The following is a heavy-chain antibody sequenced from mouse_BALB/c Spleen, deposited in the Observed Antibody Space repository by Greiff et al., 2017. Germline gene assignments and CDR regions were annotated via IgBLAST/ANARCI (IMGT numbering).Heavy chain of an antibody. D-gene: IGHD2-4*01. Sequence: LQQPGSELVRPGASVKLSCKASGYTFTSYWMHWVKQRPGQGLEWIGNIYPGSGSTNYDEKFKSKATLTVDTSSSTAYMQLSSLTSEDSAVYYCTRWLYDDYLDYWGQGTTLTVSS. V-gene: IGHV1S22*01. CDR1: GYTFTSYW. CDR3: TRWLYDDYLDY. CDR2: IYPGSGST. J-gene: IGHJ2*01.